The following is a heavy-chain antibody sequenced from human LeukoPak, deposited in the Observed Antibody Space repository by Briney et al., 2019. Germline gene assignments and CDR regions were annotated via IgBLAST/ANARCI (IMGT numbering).Heavy chain of an antibody. J-gene: IGHJ4*02. D-gene: IGHD3-3*01. CDR1: GFTFSSYA. CDR2: ISGSGGST. CDR3: AKSNQLRFLEWLLHQFDY. Sequence: GGSLRLSCEASGFTFSSYAMSWVRQAPGKGLEWVSAISGSGGSTYYADSVKGRFTISRDNSKNTLYLQMNSLRAEDTAVYYCAKSNQLRFLEWLLHQFDYWGQGTLVTVSS. V-gene: IGHV3-23*01.